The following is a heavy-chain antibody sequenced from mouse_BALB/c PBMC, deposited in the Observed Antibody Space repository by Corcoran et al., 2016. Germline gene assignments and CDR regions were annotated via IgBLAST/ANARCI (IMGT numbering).Heavy chain of an antibody. D-gene: IGHD1-1*02. CDR1: GFNIKDTY. Sequence: EVQLQQSGAELVKPGASVKLSCTASGFNIKDTYMHWVKQRPEQGLEWIGRIDPANGNTKYDPKFQGKATITADTSSNTAYLQLSSLTSEDTAVYYCAPYGSRVYWYVDVWGAGTTVTVSS. J-gene: IGHJ1*01. V-gene: IGHV14-3*02. CDR2: IDPANGNT. CDR3: APYGSRVYWYVDV.